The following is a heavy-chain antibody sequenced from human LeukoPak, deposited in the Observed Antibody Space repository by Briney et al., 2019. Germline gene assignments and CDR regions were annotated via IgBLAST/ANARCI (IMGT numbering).Heavy chain of an antibody. D-gene: IGHD5-18*01. Sequence: PGGSLRLSCAASGCTFSSYGMHWVRQAPGKGLEWVAVISYDGSNKYYADSVKGRFTISRDNSKNTLYLQMNSLRAEDTAVYYCAKGRGYSYGQFDYWGQGTLVTVSS. CDR2: ISYDGSNK. CDR1: GCTFSSYG. J-gene: IGHJ4*02. CDR3: AKGRGYSYGQFDY. V-gene: IGHV3-30*18.